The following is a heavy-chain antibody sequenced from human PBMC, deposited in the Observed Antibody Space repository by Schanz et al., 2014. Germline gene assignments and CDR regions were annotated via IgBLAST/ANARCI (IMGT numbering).Heavy chain of an antibody. CDR3: TADLWFGAVWGVW. J-gene: IGHJ4*02. Sequence: EVQLVESGGGLVKPGGSLRLSCATSGFTLNNAWMNWVRQAPGKGLQWVARIKSKTDGGTRDYAAPVKGRFTISTDDSKNTVNHQMNSLQTEDTAVYYCTADLWFGAVWGVWWGQGTLVTVSS. D-gene: IGHD3-10*01. CDR2: IKSKTDGGTR. CDR1: GFTLNNAW. V-gene: IGHV3-15*01.